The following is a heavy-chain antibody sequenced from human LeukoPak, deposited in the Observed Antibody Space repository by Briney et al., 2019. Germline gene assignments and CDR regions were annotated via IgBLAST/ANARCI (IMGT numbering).Heavy chain of an antibody. Sequence: PGGSLRLSCAASGFTFSTYWMNWVRQAPGKGLEWVANIKQDGSEQYYVDSVKGRFTISRDNAKNSLYLQMNSLRAEDTAVYYCARDGAPDAHCSSSSCAIRWGQGTLVTVSS. V-gene: IGHV3-7*01. CDR2: IKQDGSEQ. CDR1: GFTFSTYW. D-gene: IGHD2-2*01. CDR3: ARDGAPDAHCSSSSCAIR. J-gene: IGHJ4*02.